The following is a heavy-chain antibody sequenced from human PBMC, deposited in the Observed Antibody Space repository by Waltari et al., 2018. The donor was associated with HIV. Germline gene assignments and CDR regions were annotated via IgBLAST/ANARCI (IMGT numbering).Heavy chain of an antibody. V-gene: IGHV7-4-1*01. CDR1: ENAFSGSV. Sequence: QSQLQHSPSPFKKPGNSVTISCTSSENAFSGSVINWVRQAPGQGLEWIGLIDTKTGSPTYAQVFSGLLILSLDTSVTTSYRQIRALKTNYTATYYCAEGYGAFDFDYWGQGTLNTVSP. J-gene: IGHJ4*02. D-gene: IGHD2-15*01. CDR3: AEGYGAFDFDY. CDR2: IDTKTGSP.